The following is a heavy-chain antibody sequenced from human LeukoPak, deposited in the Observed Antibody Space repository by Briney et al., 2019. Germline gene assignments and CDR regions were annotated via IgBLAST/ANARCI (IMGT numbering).Heavy chain of an antibody. Sequence: PGGSLRLSCAASGFRFDDYGMSWARLAPGRGLEWISGITWNSEKTAYAEAVKGRFTISRDNAKNSLYLQMNSLSAEDTALYYCARDWRSGYSIDNWGQGTLVTVSS. CDR3: ARDWRSGYSIDN. D-gene: IGHD6-19*01. J-gene: IGHJ4*02. CDR1: GFRFDDYG. CDR2: ITWNSEKT. V-gene: IGHV3-20*04.